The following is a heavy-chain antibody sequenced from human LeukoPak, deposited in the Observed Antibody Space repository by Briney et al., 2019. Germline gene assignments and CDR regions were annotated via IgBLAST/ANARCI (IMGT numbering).Heavy chain of an antibody. D-gene: IGHD3-16*01. CDR3: ARGRIGGPKAPFDY. Sequence: SETLSLTCTVSGGSLSNHYWSWIRQPPGKGLEWIGHIYDSGSTTYNPSLKSRVTMSVDTSKNQFSLNLSSVTAADAAVYYCARGRIGGPKAPFDYWGQGTLVTVSS. V-gene: IGHV4-59*11. J-gene: IGHJ4*02. CDR2: IYDSGST. CDR1: GGSLSNHY.